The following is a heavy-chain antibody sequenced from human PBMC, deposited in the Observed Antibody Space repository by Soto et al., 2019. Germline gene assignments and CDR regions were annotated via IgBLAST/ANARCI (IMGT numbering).Heavy chain of an antibody. J-gene: IGHJ5*02. Sequence: GGSLRLSCAASGFTFSSYGMHWVRQAPGKGLEWVAVISYDGSNKYYADSVKGRFTISRDNSKNTLYLQMNSLRAEDTAVYYCAKGTAPYYDFWSGPQGDWFDPWGQGTLVTVSS. D-gene: IGHD3-3*01. CDR2: ISYDGSNK. CDR1: GFTFSSYG. V-gene: IGHV3-30*18. CDR3: AKGTAPYYDFWSGPQGDWFDP.